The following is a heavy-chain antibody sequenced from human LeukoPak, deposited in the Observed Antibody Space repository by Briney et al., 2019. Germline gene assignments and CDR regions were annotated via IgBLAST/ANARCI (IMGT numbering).Heavy chain of an antibody. CDR1: GFTFSSYE. V-gene: IGHV3-48*03. CDR3: AGSNYYGSGSLQFDY. D-gene: IGHD3-10*01. CDR2: ISSSGSTI. Sequence: GGSLRLSCAASGFTFSSYEMNWVRQAPGKGLEWVSYISSSGSTIYYADSVKGRFTISRDNAKNSLYLQMNSLRAEDTAVYYCAGSNYYGSGSLQFDYWGQGTLVTVSS. J-gene: IGHJ4*02.